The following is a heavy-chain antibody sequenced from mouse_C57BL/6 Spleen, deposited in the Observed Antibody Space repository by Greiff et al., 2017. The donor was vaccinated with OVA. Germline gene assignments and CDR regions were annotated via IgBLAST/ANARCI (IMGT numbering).Heavy chain of an antibody. CDR2: IHPSDSDT. CDR1: GYTFTSYW. CDR3: AIHDPDYYAMDY. Sequence: QVQLQQPGAELVKPGASVKVSCKASGYTFTSYWMHWVKQRPGQGLEWIGRIHPSDSDTNYNQKFKGKATLTVDKSSSTAYMQLISLTSEDSAVYYCAIHDPDYYAMDYWGQGTSVTVSS. J-gene: IGHJ4*01. D-gene: IGHD2-12*01. V-gene: IGHV1-74*01.